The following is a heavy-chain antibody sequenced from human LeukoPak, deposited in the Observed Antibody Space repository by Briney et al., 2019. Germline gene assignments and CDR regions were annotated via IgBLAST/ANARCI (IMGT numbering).Heavy chain of an antibody. D-gene: IGHD6-19*01. J-gene: IGHJ4*02. CDR1: GYSFTSYW. Sequence: GESLKISCKGSGYSFTSYWIGWVRQMPGKGLEWMGIISPGDSDTGYSPSFQGQVTISADKSISTAYLQWSSLKASDTAMYYCASLARGIAVAGTLDYWGQGTLVTVSS. V-gene: IGHV5-51*01. CDR2: ISPGDSDT. CDR3: ASLARGIAVAGTLDY.